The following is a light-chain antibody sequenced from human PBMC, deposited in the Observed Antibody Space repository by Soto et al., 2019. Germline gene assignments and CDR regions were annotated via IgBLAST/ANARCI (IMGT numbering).Light chain of an antibody. CDR3: QQLNSYPLT. CDR2: GAS. J-gene: IGKJ5*01. Sequence: DIQMTQSPSTLSASVGESVTITCRASQSVCRWLAWYQHKPGKAPRLLIYGASSWQSGVPSRFSGSGSGTDFTPTISSLQPDDFATYYRQQLNSYPLTFGQGTRLEIK. V-gene: IGKV1-5*01. CDR1: QSVCRW.